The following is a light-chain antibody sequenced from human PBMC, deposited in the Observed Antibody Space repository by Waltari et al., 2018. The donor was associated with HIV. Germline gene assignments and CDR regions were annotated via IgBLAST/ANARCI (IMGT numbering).Light chain of an antibody. CDR1: QSVGIN. CDR2: GAS. CDR3: QHYNHWFWT. Sequence: EIVMTQSPATLSVSPGERATLSCRASQSVGINLAWYLQKPGQAPRLLIYGASTRATGVPARFSGSGSGTEFTLTISSPQSEDFAVYYCQHYNHWFWTFGQGTKVEIK. V-gene: IGKV3-15*01. J-gene: IGKJ1*01.